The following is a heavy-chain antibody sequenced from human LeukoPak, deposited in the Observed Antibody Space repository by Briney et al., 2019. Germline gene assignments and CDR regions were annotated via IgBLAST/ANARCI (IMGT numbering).Heavy chain of an antibody. CDR1: GFTFSSYA. Sequence: PGGSLRLSCAASGFTFSSYAMHWVRQAPGKGLEWVAVISYDGSNKYYADSVKGRFTISRDNSKNTLYLQMNSLRAEDTAVYYCAKKGYNWNDCLDYWGQGTLVTVSS. D-gene: IGHD1-20*01. V-gene: IGHV3-30-3*02. J-gene: IGHJ4*02. CDR2: ISYDGSNK. CDR3: AKKGYNWNDCLDY.